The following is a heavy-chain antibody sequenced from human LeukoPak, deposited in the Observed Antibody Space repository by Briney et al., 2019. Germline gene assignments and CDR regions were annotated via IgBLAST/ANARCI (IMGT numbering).Heavy chain of an antibody. Sequence: ASVKVSCKASGYTFTSYGISWMRQAPGQGLEWMGWISAYNGDTNYAQKLQGRVTMTTDTSTSTAYMELRSLRSDDTAVYYCATVDSSGYYRLNYWGQGTLVTVFS. D-gene: IGHD3-22*01. CDR2: ISAYNGDT. CDR3: ATVDSSGYYRLNY. J-gene: IGHJ4*02. CDR1: GYTFTSYG. V-gene: IGHV1-18*01.